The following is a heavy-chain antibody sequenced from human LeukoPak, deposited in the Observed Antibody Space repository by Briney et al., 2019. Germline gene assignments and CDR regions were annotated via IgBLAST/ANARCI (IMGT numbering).Heavy chain of an antibody. V-gene: IGHV5-51*01. CDR3: ARLEGCSGGGCYSYWYFDL. D-gene: IGHD2-15*01. Sequence: GESLKISCKASGYSFTTYWIGWVRQMPGKGLEWMGIIYPDDSDTRYSPSFQGQVTISADKSISTAYLQWSSLKASDTAMYYCARLEGCSGGGCYSYWYFDLWGRGTLVTVSS. CDR2: IYPDDSDT. CDR1: GYSFTTYW. J-gene: IGHJ2*01.